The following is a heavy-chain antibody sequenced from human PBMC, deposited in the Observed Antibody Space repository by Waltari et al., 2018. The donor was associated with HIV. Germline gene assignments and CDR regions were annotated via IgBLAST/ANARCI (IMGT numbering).Heavy chain of an antibody. CDR1: GGSISSASYY. V-gene: IGHV4-61*02. D-gene: IGHD6-19*01. J-gene: IGHJ4*02. CDR3: ARDDLGSGWFFGY. CDR2: IYTSGST. Sequence: QVQLQESGPGLLKPSQTLSLTCTVSGGSISSASYYWTWIRQSAGKGLEWIGRIYTSGSTSYNPSLKSRVSISIDTSRNQFSLKLTSVTAADTAVYYCARDDLGSGWFFGYWGPGTLVTVSS.